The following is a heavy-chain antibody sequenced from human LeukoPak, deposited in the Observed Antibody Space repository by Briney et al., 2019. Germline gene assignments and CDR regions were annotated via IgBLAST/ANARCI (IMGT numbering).Heavy chain of an antibody. V-gene: IGHV1-2*02. CDR3: ARGQQLASN. J-gene: IGHJ4*02. CDR2: INPNSGGT. CDR1: GYTFTGYY. D-gene: IGHD6-13*01. Sequence: ASVTVSCKASGYTFTGYYIYWVRQAPGQGLEWMGWINPNSGGTNYAQKFQGRVTMTREMSISTAYMELSRLRSDDTAVYYCARGQQLASNWGQGPLVTVSS.